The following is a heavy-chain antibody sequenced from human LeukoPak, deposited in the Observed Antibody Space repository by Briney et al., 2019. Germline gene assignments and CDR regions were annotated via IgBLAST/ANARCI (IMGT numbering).Heavy chain of an antibody. Sequence: SETLSLTCTVSGGSISSYYWSWIRQPAGKGLEWIGRIYTSGSTNYNPSLKSRVTMSVDTSKNQFSLKLSSVTAADTAVYYCAREGGIAAAGTPYFDYWGQGTLVTVSS. D-gene: IGHD6-13*01. CDR2: IYTSGST. CDR1: GGSISSYY. V-gene: IGHV4-4*07. J-gene: IGHJ4*02. CDR3: AREGGIAAAGTPYFDY.